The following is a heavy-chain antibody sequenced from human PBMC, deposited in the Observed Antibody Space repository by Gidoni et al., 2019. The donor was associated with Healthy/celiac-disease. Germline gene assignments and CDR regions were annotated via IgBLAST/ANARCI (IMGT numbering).Heavy chain of an antibody. CDR1: GFPFSSYA. D-gene: IGHD3-22*01. CDR3: AKDTADYDRSGLGAFDI. J-gene: IGHJ3*02. Sequence: EVQLLESGGGLVQPGGSLRLSCAASGFPFSSYAMSWVRQAPGKGLEWVSAISGSGGSTYYADSVKGRFTISRDNSKNTLYLQMNSLRAEDTAVYYCAKDTADYDRSGLGAFDIWGQGTMVTVSS. V-gene: IGHV3-23*01. CDR2: ISGSGGST.